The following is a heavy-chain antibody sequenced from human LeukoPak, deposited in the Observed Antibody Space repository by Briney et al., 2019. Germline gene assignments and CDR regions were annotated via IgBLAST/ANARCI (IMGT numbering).Heavy chain of an antibody. CDR2: IWYDGSNE. CDR3: AREVLDYFDTSGPVDY. D-gene: IGHD3-22*01. Sequence: GRSLRLSCAASGFTFSSYGMHWVRRAPGKGLEWVAVIWYDGSNEHYADSVKGRFIISRDNSKNTLYLQMNSLSAEDTAVYYCAREVLDYFDTSGPVDYWGQGTLVTVPS. CDR1: GFTFSSYG. V-gene: IGHV3-33*01. J-gene: IGHJ4*02.